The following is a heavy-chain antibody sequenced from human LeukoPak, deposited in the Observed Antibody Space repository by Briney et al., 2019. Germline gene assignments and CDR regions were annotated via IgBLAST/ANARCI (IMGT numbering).Heavy chain of an antibody. D-gene: IGHD3-10*01. CDR2: ISAYNGNT. CDR1: GYTFTSYG. J-gene: IGHJ6*03. Sequence: ASVKVSCKASGYTFTSYGISWVRQAPGQGLEWMGWISAYNGNTNYAQKPQGRVTMTTDTSTSTAYMELRSLRSDDTAVYYCARDAFGDSLNYYYYYYYMDVWGKGTTVTVSS. CDR3: ARDAFGDSLNYYYYYYYMDV. V-gene: IGHV1-18*01.